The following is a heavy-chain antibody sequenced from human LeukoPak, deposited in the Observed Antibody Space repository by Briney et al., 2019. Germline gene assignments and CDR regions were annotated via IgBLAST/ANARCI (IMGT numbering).Heavy chain of an antibody. V-gene: IGHV3-15*01. CDR3: TTGGGRLLVWAY. Sequence: PGGSLRLSCAASGFTFSNAWMGWVRQAPGKGLEWVGRIKSKTDGGTTDYAAPVKGRFTISRDDSKNTLYLQMNSLKTEDTAVYCCTTGGGRLLVWAYWGQGTLVTVSS. J-gene: IGHJ4*02. D-gene: IGHD5-12*01. CDR2: IKSKTDGGTT. CDR1: GFTFSNAW.